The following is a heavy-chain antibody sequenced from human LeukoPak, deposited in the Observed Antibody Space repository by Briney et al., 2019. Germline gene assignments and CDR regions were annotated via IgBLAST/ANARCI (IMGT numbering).Heavy chain of an antibody. V-gene: IGHV1-8*03. J-gene: IGHJ3*02. D-gene: IGHD3-9*01. Sequence: ASVKVSCKASGYTFTDYDINWVRQATGQGLEWMGWMNPNSGDTDFSQKFQGRVTFTRNSSINTAYMELSSLRSEDTAVYYCARGEGLRYFDWLPTYAFKIWGQGTMVIVSS. CDR3: ARGEGLRYFDWLPTYAFKI. CDR2: MNPNSGDT. CDR1: GYTFTDYD.